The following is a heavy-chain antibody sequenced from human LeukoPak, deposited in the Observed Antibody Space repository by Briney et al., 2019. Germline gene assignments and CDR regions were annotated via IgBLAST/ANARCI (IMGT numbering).Heavy chain of an antibody. J-gene: IGHJ4*02. CDR3: ARRITSSGWYRDDY. CDR1: GDSINSYY. D-gene: IGHD6-19*01. V-gene: IGHV4-59*08. Sequence: SATQSLTCTVSGDSINSYYWSWTRQPPGKGLEWIGYIFYSGSTNYNPSLKSRVTISVDTSKNQFSLKLSSVTAADTAVYYCARRITSSGWYRDDYWGQGTLVTVSS. CDR2: IFYSGST.